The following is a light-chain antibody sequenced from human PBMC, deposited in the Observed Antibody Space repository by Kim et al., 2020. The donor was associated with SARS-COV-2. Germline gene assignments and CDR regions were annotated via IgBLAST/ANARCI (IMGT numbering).Light chain of an antibody. CDR2: YDS. Sequence: PGKTARITCGGNNVGSKSVHWYQQKPGQAPVLVIYYDSDRPSGIPERFSGSNSGNTATLTISRVEAGDEADYYCQVWDSSSDHWVFGGGTQLTVL. V-gene: IGLV3-21*04. CDR1: NVGSKS. J-gene: IGLJ3*02. CDR3: QVWDSSSDHWV.